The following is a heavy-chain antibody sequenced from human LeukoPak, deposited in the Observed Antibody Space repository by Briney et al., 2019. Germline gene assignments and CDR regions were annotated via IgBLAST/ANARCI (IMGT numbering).Heavy chain of an antibody. CDR2: ISYDGSNK. D-gene: IGHD5-12*01. CDR1: GFTFSSYA. V-gene: IGHV3-30*04. Sequence: GGSLRLCCAASGFTFSSYAMHWDRQAPGKGLEWGAVISYDGSNKYYADSVKGRFTISRDNSKNTLYLQMNSLRAEDTAVYYCARRGYSGYGYYYYGMDVWGKGTTVTVSS. CDR3: ARRGYSGYGYYYYGMDV. J-gene: IGHJ6*04.